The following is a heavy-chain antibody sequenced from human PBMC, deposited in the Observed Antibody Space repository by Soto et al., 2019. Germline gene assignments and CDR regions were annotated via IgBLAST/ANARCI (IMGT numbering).Heavy chain of an antibody. Sequence: QITLKESGPTLVKPTQTLTLTCTFSGLALSPTGVGVGWIRQPPGKPLEWLALIYWDDDKRYSPSLKSRLTITKETSKNQVVLTMTNMDPVDTATYYCVQSRCGGDCLQSYSSHSYYGLDVWGQGTTVTVSS. J-gene: IGHJ6*02. CDR3: VQSRCGGDCLQSYSSHSYYGLDV. V-gene: IGHV2-5*02. CDR2: IYWDDDK. CDR1: GLALSPTGVG. D-gene: IGHD2-21*02.